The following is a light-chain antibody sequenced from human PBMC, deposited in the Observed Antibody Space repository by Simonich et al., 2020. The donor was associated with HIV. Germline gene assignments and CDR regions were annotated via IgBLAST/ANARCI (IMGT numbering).Light chain of an antibody. CDR3: QQYNTYSRT. V-gene: IGKV1-5*03. CDR2: KAS. Sequence: DIQMTQSPSPLSASVGERVTITCRASQSISIWLAWYQQKPGKAPKLLIYKASSLESGVPSRFSGSGSVTEFTRTIRSLQPDDFATYYCQQYNTYSRTFGQGTKVEIK. J-gene: IGKJ1*01. CDR1: QSISIW.